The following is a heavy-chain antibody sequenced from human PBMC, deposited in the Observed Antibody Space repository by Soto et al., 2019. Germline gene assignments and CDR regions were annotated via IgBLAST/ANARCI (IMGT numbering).Heavy chain of an antibody. J-gene: IGHJ3*02. CDR1: GYTFTSYG. CDR2: ISAYNGNT. V-gene: IGHV1-18*01. Sequence: ASVKVSCKASGYTFTSYGISWVRQAPGQGLEWMGWISAYNGNTNYAQKLQGRVTMTTDTSTSTAYMELRSLRSDDTAVYYCARTSYDSSRYYSPLDAFDIWGQGTMVTVSS. D-gene: IGHD3-22*01. CDR3: ARTSYDSSRYYSPLDAFDI.